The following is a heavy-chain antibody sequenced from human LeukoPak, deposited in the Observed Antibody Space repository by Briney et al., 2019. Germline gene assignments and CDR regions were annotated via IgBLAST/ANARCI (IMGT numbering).Heavy chain of an antibody. CDR2: ISSSGSTI. D-gene: IGHD3-16*02. CDR3: ASTQYYDYVWGSYRPNRGLSEDY. Sequence: GGSLRLSCAASGFTFSSYEMNWVRQAPGKGLEWVSYISSSGSTIYYADSVKGRFTISRDNAKNTLYLQMNSLRAEDTAVYYCASTQYYDYVWGSYRPNRGLSEDYWGQGTLVTVSS. J-gene: IGHJ4*02. V-gene: IGHV3-48*03. CDR1: GFTFSSYE.